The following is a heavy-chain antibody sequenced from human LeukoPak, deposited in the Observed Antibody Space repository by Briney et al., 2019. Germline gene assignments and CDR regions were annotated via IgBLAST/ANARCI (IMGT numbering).Heavy chain of an antibody. CDR1: GGSISSYY. Sequence: SETLSLTCTVSGGSISSYYWSWIRQPPGKGLEWIGYIYYSGSTNYNPSLKSRVTISVDTSKNQFSLKLSPVTAADTAVYYCARTDSGSGGAFDYWGQGTLVTVSS. D-gene: IGHD1-26*01. CDR2: IYYSGST. V-gene: IGHV4-59*08. J-gene: IGHJ4*02. CDR3: ARTDSGSGGAFDY.